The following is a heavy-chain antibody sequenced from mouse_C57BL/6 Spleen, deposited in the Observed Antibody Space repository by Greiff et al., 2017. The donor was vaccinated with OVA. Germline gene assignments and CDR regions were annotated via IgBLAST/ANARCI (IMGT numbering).Heavy chain of an antibody. CDR2: ISDGGSYT. J-gene: IGHJ1*03. CDR3: ARDDV. Sequence: EVQLVESGGGLVKPGGSLKLSCAASGFTFSSYAMSWVRQTPEKRLEWVATISDGGSYTYYPDNVKGRFTISRDNAKNNLYLQMSHLKSEDTAMYYCARDDVWGTGTTVTVSS. V-gene: IGHV5-4*01. CDR1: GFTFSSYA.